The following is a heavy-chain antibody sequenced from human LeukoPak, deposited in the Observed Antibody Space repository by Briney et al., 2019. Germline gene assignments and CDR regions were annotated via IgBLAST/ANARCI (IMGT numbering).Heavy chain of an antibody. CDR2: IYSGGST. D-gene: IGHD2-2*01. Sequence: GGSLRLSCAASGFTVSSDYMNWVRQAPGKGLEWVSVIYSGGSTYYADSVKGRFTISRDNSKNTLYLQMNSLRAEDTAVYYCARETHCSSTSCYDQFDYWGQGTLVTVSS. CDR3: ARETHCSSTSCYDQFDY. CDR1: GFTVSSDY. V-gene: IGHV3-53*01. J-gene: IGHJ4*02.